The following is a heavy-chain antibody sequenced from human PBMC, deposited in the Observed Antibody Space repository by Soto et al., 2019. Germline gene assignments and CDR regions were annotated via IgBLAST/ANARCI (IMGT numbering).Heavy chain of an antibody. CDR1: GGSISTYY. D-gene: IGHD6-6*01. V-gene: IGHV4-59*12. CDR2: VFYSGST. J-gene: IGHJ5*02. Sequence: SETLSLTCTVSGGSISTYYWSWIRQPPGKGLEWIGYVFYSGSTYYNPSLKSRVTISVDTSKNQFSLKLSSVTAADTAVYYCARERPDGARLDPWGQGTLVTVSS. CDR3: ARERPDGARLDP.